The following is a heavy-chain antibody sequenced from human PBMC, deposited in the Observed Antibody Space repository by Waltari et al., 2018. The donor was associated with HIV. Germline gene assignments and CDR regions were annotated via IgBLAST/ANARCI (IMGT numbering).Heavy chain of an antibody. D-gene: IGHD3-10*01. Sequence: QVQLVQSGVEVKKPGASVKVSCKASGYTFTSYGISWVRQAPGQRLEWMGWISPNTGNTNYAQKLQGRVSITTDTSASTAYMDLRSLRSDDTAVYYCARVGYYYGSGGSQAWYDGIDVWGQGTTVTVSS. CDR2: ISPNTGNT. J-gene: IGHJ6*02. CDR1: GYTFTSYG. V-gene: IGHV1-18*01. CDR3: ARVGYYYGSGGSQAWYDGIDV.